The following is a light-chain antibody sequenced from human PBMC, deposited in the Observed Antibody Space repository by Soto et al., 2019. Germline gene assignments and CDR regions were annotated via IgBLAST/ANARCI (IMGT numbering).Light chain of an antibody. V-gene: IGKV1-27*01. CDR1: QGIRNY. J-gene: IGKJ3*01. CDR3: QKYSSVPV. CDR2: AAS. Sequence: DIQMTQSPTSLSASVGDRVTITCRASQGIRNYVAWYQQIPGKAPKLLIYAASTLQSGVPPRFRGSGSGTDFTLTSNGLQPEDVATYSCQKYSSVPVFGPGTKVEIK.